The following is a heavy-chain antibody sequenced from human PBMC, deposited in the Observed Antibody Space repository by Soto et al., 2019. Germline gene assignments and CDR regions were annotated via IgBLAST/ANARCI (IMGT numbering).Heavy chain of an antibody. J-gene: IGHJ4*02. D-gene: IGHD6-19*01. CDR1: GGSISGSY. Sequence: SETLSLTCSVSGGSISGSYWSWIRQSPGKGLEWLGYVYYTGSTNYSPSLRSRVSISVDTSKNEFSLRLSSVTAADTAVYFCARSVAVSGAHIDYWGQGTQVTVSP. V-gene: IGHV4-59*01. CDR2: VYYTGST. CDR3: ARSVAVSGAHIDY.